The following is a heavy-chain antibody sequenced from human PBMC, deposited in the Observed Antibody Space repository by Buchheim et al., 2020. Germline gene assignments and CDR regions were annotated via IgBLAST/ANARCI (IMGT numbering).Heavy chain of an antibody. Sequence: EVQLVESGGGLVQPGGSLRLSCAASGFTFSSYWMHWVRQAPGKGLVWVSRINSDGSSTSYADSVKGRFTISRDNAKNTLYLQMNRLRAEDTAVYYCARDQLPVRGVTWLRVFSSYGMDVWGQGTT. V-gene: IGHV3-74*01. J-gene: IGHJ6*02. CDR1: GFTFSSYW. D-gene: IGHD3-10*01. CDR2: INSDGSST. CDR3: ARDQLPVRGVTWLRVFSSYGMDV.